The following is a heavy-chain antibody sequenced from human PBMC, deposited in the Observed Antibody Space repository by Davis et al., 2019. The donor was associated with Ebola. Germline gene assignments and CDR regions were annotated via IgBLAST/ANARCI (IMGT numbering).Heavy chain of an antibody. J-gene: IGHJ6*02. CDR2: IDPSDSDT. CDR3: AKTYYDILTGYLYGMDV. CDR1: GYSFTTYW. Sequence: GESLKISCMGSGYSFTTYWIGWVRQMPGKGLEWMGRIDPSDSDTKYSPSFQGHVTISADKSISTAYLQWSSLKASDTAIYYCAKTYYDILTGYLYGMDVWGQGTTVTVSS. D-gene: IGHD3-9*01. V-gene: IGHV5-10-1*01.